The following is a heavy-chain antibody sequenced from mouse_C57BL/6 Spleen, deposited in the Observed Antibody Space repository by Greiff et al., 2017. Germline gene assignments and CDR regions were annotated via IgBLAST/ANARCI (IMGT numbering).Heavy chain of an antibody. CDR1: GFTFTRYW. Sequence: QFQLQQPGAELVKPGASVKMSCTASGFTFTRYWLTWVKQRPGQGLEWIGDIYPGSGSTNYNEKFKSKATLTVDTSSSTAYMQLSSLTSEDSAVYYCASSYYGGFAYWGQGTLVTVSA. V-gene: IGHV1-55*01. D-gene: IGHD1-1*02. CDR3: ASSYYGGFAY. J-gene: IGHJ3*01. CDR2: IYPGSGST.